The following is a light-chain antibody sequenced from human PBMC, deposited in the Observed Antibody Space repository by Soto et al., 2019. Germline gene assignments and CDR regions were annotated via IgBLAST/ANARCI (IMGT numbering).Light chain of an antibody. CDR3: QQANSFPIA. CDR1: HGIRNA. Sequence: DIQMTQSPSSLSASVGETVNITCLASHGIRNALGWYQQKPGKAPMRLISAASSLQSGVPSRFSGSGSGTEFTLSITSLQPEDFATYNCQQANSFPIALAQGTRLEI. V-gene: IGKV1-17*01. CDR2: AAS. J-gene: IGKJ5*01.